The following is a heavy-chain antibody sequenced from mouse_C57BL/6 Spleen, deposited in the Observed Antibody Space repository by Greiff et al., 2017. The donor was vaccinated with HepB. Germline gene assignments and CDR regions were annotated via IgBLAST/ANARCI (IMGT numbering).Heavy chain of an antibody. CDR3: ARSAYYGSKGGYYFDY. J-gene: IGHJ2*01. CDR1: GYTFTSYG. Sequence: VKLMESGAELARPGASVKLSCKASGYTFTSYGISWVKQRTGQGLEWIGEIYPRSGNTYYNEKFKGKATLTADKSSSTAYMELRSLTSEDSAVYFCARSAYYGSKGGYYFDYWGQGTTLTVSS. CDR2: IYPRSGNT. V-gene: IGHV1-81*01. D-gene: IGHD1-1*01.